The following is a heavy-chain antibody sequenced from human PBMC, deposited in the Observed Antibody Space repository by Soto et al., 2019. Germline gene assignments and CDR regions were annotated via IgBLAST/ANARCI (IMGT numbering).Heavy chain of an antibody. J-gene: IGHJ4*02. V-gene: IGHV4-30-4*01. CDR3: ARRTSGDKVDS. CDR2: IYDGGRT. D-gene: IGHD3-16*01. CDR1: GGSISSVDYR. Sequence: PSETLSLTCTVPGGSISSVDYRWSWIRESPDMGLEWIGHIYDGGRTYNNPSLESRVTMSVDTSKSQLSLTLSSVSAADTAVYYCARRTSGDKVDSWGQGTPVTVSS.